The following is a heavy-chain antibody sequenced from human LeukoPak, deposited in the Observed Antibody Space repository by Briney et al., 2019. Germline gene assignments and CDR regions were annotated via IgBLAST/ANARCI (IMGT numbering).Heavy chain of an antibody. Sequence: GGSLRLSCAASEFSFSGYALHWVRQAPGKGLEWVAVISYDGSNRFYADSVKGRFSISRDNSKNTLYLQMDSLRLEDTAVYYCARDSDRSCYSADYWGQGTLVTVSS. CDR1: EFSFSGYA. D-gene: IGHD3-22*01. CDR3: ARDSDRSCYSADY. CDR2: ISYDGSNR. J-gene: IGHJ4*02. V-gene: IGHV3-30-3*01.